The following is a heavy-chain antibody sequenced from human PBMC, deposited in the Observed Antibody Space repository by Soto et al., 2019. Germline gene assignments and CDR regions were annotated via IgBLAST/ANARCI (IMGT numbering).Heavy chain of an antibody. V-gene: IGHV3-48*02. Sequence: QLVESGGGLVQPGGSLRLSCAASGFTFSLYPMNWVRQAPGKGLEWLSYISPSNTTIYYADSVKGRFTISTDNAKDSLDLQMIGLRDEATAVYYCARVGRGFCSSARCYTDGFDLWGQGTVVTVST. D-gene: IGHD2-2*01. J-gene: IGHJ3*01. CDR1: GFTFSLYP. CDR2: ISPSNTTI. CDR3: ARVGRGFCSSARCYTDGFDL.